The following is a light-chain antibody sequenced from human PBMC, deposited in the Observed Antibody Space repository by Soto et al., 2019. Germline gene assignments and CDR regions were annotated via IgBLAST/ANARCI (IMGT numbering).Light chain of an antibody. CDR1: QTISSW. CDR2: DAY. V-gene: IGKV1-5*01. CDR3: QQYHIWPSWT. Sequence: DIQMTQSPSTLSASVGDRVTITCRASQTISSWLAWYQQLPGKAPKLLIYDAYTLETGVPSRFSGSGSGTDFTLTISSLQADDFAVYFCQQYHIWPSWTFGQGTKVDIK. J-gene: IGKJ1*01.